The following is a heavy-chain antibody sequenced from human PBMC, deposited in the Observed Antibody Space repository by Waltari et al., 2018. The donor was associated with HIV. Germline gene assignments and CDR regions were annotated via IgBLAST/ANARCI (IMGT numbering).Heavy chain of an antibody. V-gene: IGHV4-34*01. Sequence: QVQLQQWGAGLLKPSETLSLTCAVYGGSFSGYYWSWIRQPPGKGLEWIGEINHSGSTNYNPSLKSRVTISVDTSKNQFSLKLSSVTAADTAVYYCARGRRGWQQLAPYYYYYGMDVWGQGTTVTVSS. J-gene: IGHJ6*02. CDR3: ARGRRGWQQLAPYYYYYGMDV. CDR2: INHSGST. CDR1: GGSFSGYY. D-gene: IGHD6-13*01.